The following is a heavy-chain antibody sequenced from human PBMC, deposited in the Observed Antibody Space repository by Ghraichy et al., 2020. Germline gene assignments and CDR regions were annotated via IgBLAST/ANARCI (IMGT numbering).Heavy chain of an antibody. Sequence: LSLTCAASGFTFSSYAMHWVRQAPGKGLEWVAVISYDGSNKYYADSVKGRFTNSRDNSKNTLYLQMNSLRAEDTAVYYCARDVTWELLGPNAFDIWGQGTMVTVSS. V-gene: IGHV3-30*04. CDR2: ISYDGSNK. J-gene: IGHJ3*02. CDR3: ARDVTWELLGPNAFDI. CDR1: GFTFSSYA. D-gene: IGHD1-26*01.